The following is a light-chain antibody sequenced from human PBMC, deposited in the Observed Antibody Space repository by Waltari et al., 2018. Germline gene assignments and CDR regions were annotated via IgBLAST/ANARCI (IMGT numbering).Light chain of an antibody. J-gene: IGKJ2*01. CDR2: AAS. CDR3: QQYGNSPRT. CDR1: QGVSSRY. Sequence: CRASQGVSSRYLAWYQQKPGQAPRLRIYAASSRATGIPDRCSGRGSGTNFTLTISRLEREDFAVYYCQQYGNSPRTFGQGTNLEIK. V-gene: IGKV3-20*01.